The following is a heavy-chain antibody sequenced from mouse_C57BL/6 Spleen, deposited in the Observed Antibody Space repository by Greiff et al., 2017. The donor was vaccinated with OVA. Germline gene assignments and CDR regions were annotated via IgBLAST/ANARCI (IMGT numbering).Heavy chain of an antibody. V-gene: IGHV1-52*01. J-gene: IGHJ1*03. CDR1: GYTFTSYW. Sequence: QVQLQQPGAELVRPGSSVKLSCKASGYTFTSYWMHWVKQRPIQGLEWIGNIDPSDSETHYNQKFKDKATLTEDKSSSTAYMQLSSLTSEDSAVYYCARKGHSNFRYFGVWGTGATVTVSS. CDR2: IDPSDSET. CDR3: ARKGHSNFRYFGV. D-gene: IGHD2-5*01.